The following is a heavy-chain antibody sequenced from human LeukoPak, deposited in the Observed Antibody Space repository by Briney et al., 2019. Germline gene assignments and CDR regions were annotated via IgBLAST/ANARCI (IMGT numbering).Heavy chain of an antibody. V-gene: IGHV1-18*01. Sequence: ASVKVSCKASGYTFTSYGISWVRQAPGQGLEWMGWINAYNGNTNYAQKLQGRVTMTTDTSTSTAYMELRRLRSDDTAVYYCARMYYDFWSGYLPSGWDYWGQGTLVTVSS. D-gene: IGHD3-3*01. CDR2: INAYNGNT. CDR1: GYTFTSYG. J-gene: IGHJ4*02. CDR3: ARMYYDFWSGYLPSGWDY.